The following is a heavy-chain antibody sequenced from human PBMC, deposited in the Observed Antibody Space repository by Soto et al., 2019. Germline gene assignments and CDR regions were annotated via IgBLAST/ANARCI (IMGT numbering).Heavy chain of an antibody. D-gene: IGHD2-2*01. CDR1: GFTFSSYG. J-gene: IGHJ6*02. CDR2: ISYDGSNK. V-gene: IGHV3-30*18. CDR3: AKDAYQLLLYRDYYGMDV. Sequence: GGSLRLSCAASGFTFSSYGMHWVRQAPGKGLEWVAVISYDGSNKYYADSVKGRFTISRDNSKNTLYLQMNGLRAEDTAVYYCAKDAYQLLLYRDYYGMDVWGQGTTVTVSS.